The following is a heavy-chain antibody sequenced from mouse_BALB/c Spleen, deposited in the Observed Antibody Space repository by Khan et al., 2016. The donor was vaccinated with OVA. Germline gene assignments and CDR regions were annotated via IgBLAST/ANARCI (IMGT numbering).Heavy chain of an antibody. CDR2: INTYTGAP. V-gene: IGHV9-3-1*01. D-gene: IGHD2-1*01. Sequence: QIQLVQSGPELKKPGETVKISCKASGYTFTNYGMNWVKQAPGKGLQWMGWINTYTGAPTSADDFKGRFAFSLETSASTAYLQINNLKNEDSATYFCARSNGNYWFAYWGQGTPVTVSA. CDR3: ARSNGNYWFAY. J-gene: IGHJ3*01. CDR1: GYTFTNYG.